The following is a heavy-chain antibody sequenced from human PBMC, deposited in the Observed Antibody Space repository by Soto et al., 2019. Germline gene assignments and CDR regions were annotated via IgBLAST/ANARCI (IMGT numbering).Heavy chain of an antibody. Sequence: EASVKVSCKASGYTFTSYAMHWVRQAPGQRLEWMGWINAGNGNTKYSQKFQGRVTITRDTSASTAYMELSSLRSEDTAVYYCARGPSSAAGNGYYGMDVWGQGTTVTVSS. CDR3: ARGPSSAAGNGYYGMDV. V-gene: IGHV1-3*01. CDR1: GYTFTSYA. D-gene: IGHD6-13*01. CDR2: INAGNGNT. J-gene: IGHJ6*02.